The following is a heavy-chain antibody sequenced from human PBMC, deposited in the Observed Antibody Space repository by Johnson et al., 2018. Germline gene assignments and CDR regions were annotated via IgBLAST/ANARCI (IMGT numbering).Heavy chain of an antibody. J-gene: IGHJ3*02. D-gene: IGHD3-22*01. Sequence: VQLVQSGGGLVQPGGSLRLSCAASGFTFSSYSMNWVRQAPGKGLAWVSVIYSGGSTYYADSVKGRFTISRDNSKNTLHLQMHSPRAEDTAMYYCAKHYYYDTSAYDAFDIWGQGTMVTVSS. CDR3: AKHYYYDTSAYDAFDI. V-gene: IGHV3-66*04. CDR1: GFTFSSYS. CDR2: IYSGGST.